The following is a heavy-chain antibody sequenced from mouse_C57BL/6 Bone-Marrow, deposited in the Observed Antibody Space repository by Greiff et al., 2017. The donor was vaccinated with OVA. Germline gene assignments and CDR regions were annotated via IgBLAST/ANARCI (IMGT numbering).Heavy chain of an antibody. V-gene: IGHV1-63*01. Sequence: VQLQQSGAELVRPGTSVKMSCKASGYTFTNYWIGWAKQRPGHGLEWIGDLYPGGGYTNYNEKFKGKATLTADKSSSTAYLQFSSLTSEDSAIYYCARLDYGSSYFDYWGQGTTLTVSS. CDR3: ARLDYGSSYFDY. D-gene: IGHD1-1*01. CDR1: GYTFTNYW. J-gene: IGHJ2*01. CDR2: LYPGGGYT.